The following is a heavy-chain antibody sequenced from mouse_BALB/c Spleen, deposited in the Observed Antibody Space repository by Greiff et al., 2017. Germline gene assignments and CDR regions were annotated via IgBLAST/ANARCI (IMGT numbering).Heavy chain of an antibody. J-gene: IGHJ4*01. D-gene: IGHD2-4*01. V-gene: IGHV1S137*01. CDR3: AKGGGLRRPAMDY. CDR2: ISTYYGDA. CDR1: GYTFTDYA. Sequence: VKLVESGAELVRPGVSVRISCKGSGYTFTDYAMHWVKQSHAKSLEWIGVISTYYGDASYNQKFKGKATMTVDKSSSTAYMELARLTSEDSAIYYCAKGGGLRRPAMDYWGQGTSVTVSS.